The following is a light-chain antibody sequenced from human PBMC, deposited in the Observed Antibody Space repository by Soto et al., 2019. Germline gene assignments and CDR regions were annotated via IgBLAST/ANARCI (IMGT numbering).Light chain of an antibody. J-gene: IGLJ1*01. CDR3: SSYTSRRTLV. CDR2: EVT. V-gene: IGLV2-14*01. Sequence: QSVLAQPASVSGSPGQSITISCTGTSRDIGGYNYVSWYQQYPGTAPKLMIYEVTDRPSGVSNRFSGSKSGNTASLTISGLQADDEAEYYCSSYTSRRTLVFGTGTKVTVL. CDR1: SRDIGGYNY.